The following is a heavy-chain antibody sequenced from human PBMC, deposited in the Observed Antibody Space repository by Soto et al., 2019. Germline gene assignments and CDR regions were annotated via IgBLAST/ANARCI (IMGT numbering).Heavy chain of an antibody. D-gene: IGHD6-19*01. CDR1: GGTFGSYA. CDR2: IIPIFGTA. CDR3: ARETVPGYSSGRGGDY. V-gene: IGHV1-69*06. J-gene: IGHJ4*02. Sequence: SVKVSCKASGGTFGSYAISWVRQAPGQGLEWMGGIIPIFGTANYAQKFQGRVTITEDKSTSTAYMELSSLRSEDTAVYDCARETVPGYSSGRGGDYWGQGTLVTVSS.